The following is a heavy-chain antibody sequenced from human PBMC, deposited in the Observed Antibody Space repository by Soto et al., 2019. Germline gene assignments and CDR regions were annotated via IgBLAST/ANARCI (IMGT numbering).Heavy chain of an antibody. D-gene: IGHD3-10*01. CDR1: GFTFRTSS. J-gene: IGHJ2*01. CDR3: ATEDGGSSFPV. Sequence: QVQLEESGGGVVQPGGSLRLSCAASGFTSGFTSGFTFRTSSMNWVRQAPGKGLAWVALIAYDGSNQYYTDSVKGRFIISRDNSQNPLYLRMNSLRLEDTALYYCATEDGGSSFPVWGRGTLVTVSS. CDR2: IAYDGSNQ. V-gene: IGHV3-30-3*01.